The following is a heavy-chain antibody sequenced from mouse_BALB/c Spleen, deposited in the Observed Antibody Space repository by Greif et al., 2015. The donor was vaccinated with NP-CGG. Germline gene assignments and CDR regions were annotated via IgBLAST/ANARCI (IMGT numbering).Heavy chain of an antibody. CDR1: GYTFTDYY. Sequence: QVHVKQSGPELVKPGASVKISCKASGYTFTDYYINWVKQKPGQGLEWIGWIYPGSGNTKYNEKFKGKATWTVDTSYSTAYMQFSSLTSEDTAVYFCERRTGTEAMYYWGQGTSITDSS. V-gene: IGHV1-84*02. CDR2: IYPGSGNT. J-gene: IGHJ4*01. CDR3: ERRTGTEAMYY. D-gene: IGHD4-1*01.